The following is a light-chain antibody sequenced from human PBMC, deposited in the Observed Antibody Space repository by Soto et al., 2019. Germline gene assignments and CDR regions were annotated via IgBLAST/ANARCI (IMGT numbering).Light chain of an antibody. CDR2: EVS. V-gene: IGLV2-8*01. CDR1: SSDVGGYNY. Sequence: SVLTQPPSASGSPGQSVTISCTGTSSDVGGYNYVSWYQQHPGKAPKLMIYEVSKRPSGVPDRFSGSKSGNTASLTVSGLQAEDEADYYCRSYAGSNNPFVFGTGTRSPS. J-gene: IGLJ1*01. CDR3: RSYAGSNNPFV.